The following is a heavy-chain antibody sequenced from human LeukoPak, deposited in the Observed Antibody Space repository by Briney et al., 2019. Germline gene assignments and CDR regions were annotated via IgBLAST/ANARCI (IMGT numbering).Heavy chain of an antibody. Sequence: ASVKVSCKASGDILTGYYMHCVRQAPGQGLEWMGWINLNSGGTKYAQKFQGRVTMTRDTSISTAYMELSSLRSEDSAVYYCARVPNRGDKFDPWGQGTLVTVSS. CDR3: ARVPNRGDKFDP. D-gene: IGHD4-17*01. V-gene: IGHV1-2*02. J-gene: IGHJ5*02. CDR2: INLNSGGT. CDR1: GDILTGYY.